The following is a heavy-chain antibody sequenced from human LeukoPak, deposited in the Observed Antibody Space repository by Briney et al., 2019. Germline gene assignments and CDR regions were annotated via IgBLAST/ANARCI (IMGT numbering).Heavy chain of an antibody. J-gene: IGHJ4*02. V-gene: IGHV3-21*01. Sequence: GGSLRLSCAASGFTFSSYSMNWVRQAPGKGLEWVSSISSSSSYIYYADSVKGRFTISRDNAKNSLYLQMSSLSAEDTAVYYCARQLPQSAFDYWVQGTLVTVSS. CDR2: ISSSSSYI. D-gene: IGHD2-2*01. CDR1: GFTFSSYS. CDR3: ARQLPQSAFDY.